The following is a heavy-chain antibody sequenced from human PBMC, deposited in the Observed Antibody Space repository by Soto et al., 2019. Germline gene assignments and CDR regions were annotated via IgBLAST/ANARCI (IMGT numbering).Heavy chain of an antibody. J-gene: IGHJ5*02. Sequence: QVQLVESGGGVVQPGRSLRLSCAASGFTFSSYAMHWVRQAPGKGLEWVAVISYDGSNKYYADSVKGRFTISRDNSKNPLYLQMNRLRAEDTAVYYCARDRVTMVQEVIISNWFAPWGKGTLVTVSS. D-gene: IGHD3-10*01. CDR1: GFTFSSYA. CDR2: ISYDGSNK. V-gene: IGHV3-30-3*01. CDR3: ARDRVTMVQEVIISNWFAP.